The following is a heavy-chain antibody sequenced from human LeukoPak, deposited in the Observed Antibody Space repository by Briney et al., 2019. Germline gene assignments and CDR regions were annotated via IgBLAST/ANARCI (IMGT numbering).Heavy chain of an antibody. CDR2: ITPDTGGT. CDR3: ARGTTTYSLDY. D-gene: IGHD1-1*01. CDR1: GYTFAGYY. Sequence: ASVKVSCKTSGYTFAGYYIHWVRQAPGQGLEWMGWITPDTGGTNSAQKFQGRVTLTRDSSITTAYMELSGLRSDDTAMYYCARGTTTYSLDYWGQGSLVTVSS. J-gene: IGHJ4*02. V-gene: IGHV1-2*02.